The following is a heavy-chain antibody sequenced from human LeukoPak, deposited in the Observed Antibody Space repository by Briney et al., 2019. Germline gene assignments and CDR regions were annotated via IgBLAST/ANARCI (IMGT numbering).Heavy chain of an antibody. J-gene: IGHJ4*02. Sequence: GGSLRLSCAASGSTFSSYAMSWVRQAPGKGLEWVSAISGSGGSTYYADSVKGRFTISRDNSKNTLYLQMNSLRAEDTAVYYCAKRWLVSFWASRFDYWGQGTLVTVSS. CDR2: ISGSGGST. V-gene: IGHV3-23*01. CDR3: AKRWLVSFWASRFDY. D-gene: IGHD6-19*01. CDR1: GSTFSSYA.